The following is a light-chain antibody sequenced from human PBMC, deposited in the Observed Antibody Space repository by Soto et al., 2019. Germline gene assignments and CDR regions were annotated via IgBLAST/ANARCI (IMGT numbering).Light chain of an antibody. J-gene: IGLJ3*02. CDR2: KVS. CDR3: TSYASDTTLV. V-gene: IGLV2-14*01. Sequence: QAVLTQPASVSGSPGQSITISCTGSSSDVGAYNYVSWYQQHPDKAPKLMIYKVSTRPSGVSNRFSGSKSSNTASLTISGLQAEDEADYYCTSYASDTTLVFGGGTKLTVL. CDR1: SSDVGAYNY.